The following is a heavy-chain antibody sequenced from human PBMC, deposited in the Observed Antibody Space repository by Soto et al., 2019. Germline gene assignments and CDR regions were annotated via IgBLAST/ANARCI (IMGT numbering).Heavy chain of an antibody. CDR3: ARDRRLNGGSKLDY. J-gene: IGHJ4*02. CDR2: IYYSGST. Sequence: SETLSLTCTVSGGSISSGGYYWSWIRQHPGKGLEWIGYIYYSGSTYYNPSLKSRVTISVDTSKNQFSLKLSSVTAADTAVYYCARDRRLNGGSKLDYWGQGTLVTVSS. CDR1: GGSISSGGYY. D-gene: IGHD3-16*01. V-gene: IGHV4-31*03.